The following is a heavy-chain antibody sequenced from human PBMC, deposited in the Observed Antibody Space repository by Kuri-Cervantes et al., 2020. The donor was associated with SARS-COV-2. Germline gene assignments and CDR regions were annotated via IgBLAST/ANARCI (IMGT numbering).Heavy chain of an antibody. D-gene: IGHD3-3*01. CDR1: GVSLSNARMG. V-gene: IGHV2-26*01. CDR2: SFSNDEK. CDR3: ARMRTRDDFWSGDGAFYGMDV. J-gene: IGHJ6*02. Sequence: SGPTLVKPTETLMLTCTVSGVSLSNARMGVSWIRQPPGKALEWLAHSFSNDEKSYSSSLKSRLTISKDTSKSQVVLTMTNMDPVDTATYYCARMRTRDDFWSGDGAFYGMDVWGQGTTVTVSS.